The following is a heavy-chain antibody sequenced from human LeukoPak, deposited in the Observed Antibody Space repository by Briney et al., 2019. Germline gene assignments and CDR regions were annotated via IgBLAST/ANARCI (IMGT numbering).Heavy chain of an antibody. CDR2: IYYSGST. D-gene: IGHD5-18*01. CDR3: ARGAYSYDYYFDY. V-gene: IGHV4-31*03. CDR1: GGSISSGGYY. Sequence: PSETLSLTCTVSGGSISSGGYYWSWIRQHPGKGLEWIGYIYYSGSTYYNPSLKSRVTISVDTSKNQFSLKLSSVTAADTAVYYCARGAYSYDYYFDYWGQGTLVTVSS. J-gene: IGHJ4*02.